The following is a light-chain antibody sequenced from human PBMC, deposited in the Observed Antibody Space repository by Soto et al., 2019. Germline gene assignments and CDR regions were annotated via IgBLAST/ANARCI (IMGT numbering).Light chain of an antibody. CDR3: MQNIQLPYT. Sequence: DIVMTQSPLSLSVTPGQPASISCRSSQSLLHVDGKTYLHWYLQKPGQSPQLLISEVSSRLSGVAERFRGSGSGTDFTLKISRVEAEDVGMYYCMQNIQLPYTFGQGTKLEIK. J-gene: IGKJ2*01. V-gene: IGKV2D-29*02. CDR2: EVS. CDR1: QSLLHVDGKTY.